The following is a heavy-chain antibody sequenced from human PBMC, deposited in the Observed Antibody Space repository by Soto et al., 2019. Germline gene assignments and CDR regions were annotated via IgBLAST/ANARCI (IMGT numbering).Heavy chain of an antibody. Sequence: QEQLVESGGGVVQPGRSLRLSYAASGFTFSSYGMHWVRQAPGKGLEWVAVISYDGSNKYYADSVKGRFTISRDNSKNTLYLQMNSLRAEDTAVYYCAKATGAAAANYFDYWGQGTLVTVSS. D-gene: IGHD6-13*01. CDR2: ISYDGSNK. CDR1: GFTFSSYG. CDR3: AKATGAAAANYFDY. J-gene: IGHJ4*02. V-gene: IGHV3-30*18.